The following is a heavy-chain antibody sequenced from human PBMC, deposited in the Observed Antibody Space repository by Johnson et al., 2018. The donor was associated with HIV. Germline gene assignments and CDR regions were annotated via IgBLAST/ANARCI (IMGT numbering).Heavy chain of an antibody. CDR1: GFTFDDHG. V-gene: IGHV3-20*04. CDR2: NNWNGGST. CDR3: ARELIVGATNAFDI. J-gene: IGHJ3*02. Sequence: VQLVESGGGMGRPGGSLRLSCAASGFTFDDHGMSWVRQAPGKGLEWVSGNNWNGGSTGYADSVMGRFTISRDNAKNSLYLQMNSLRAEDTALYYCARELIVGATNAFDIWGQGTMVTVSS. D-gene: IGHD1-26*01.